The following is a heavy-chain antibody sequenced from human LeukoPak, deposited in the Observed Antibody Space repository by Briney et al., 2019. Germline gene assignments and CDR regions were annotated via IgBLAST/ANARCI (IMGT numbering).Heavy chain of an antibody. D-gene: IGHD3-3*01. J-gene: IGHJ2*01. CDR3: ATPRSGARLRYFDL. CDR2: FDPEDGET. V-gene: IGHV1-24*01. Sequence: ASVKVSCKVSGYTLTELSMHWARQAPGKGLEWMGGFDPEDGETIYAQKFQGRVTMTEDTSTDTAYMELSSLRSEDTAVYYCATPRSGARLRYFDLWGRGTLVTVSS. CDR1: GYTLTELS.